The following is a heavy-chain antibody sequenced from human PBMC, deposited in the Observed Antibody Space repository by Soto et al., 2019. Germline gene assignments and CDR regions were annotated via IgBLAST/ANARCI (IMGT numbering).Heavy chain of an antibody. Sequence: LRLSFVASGFLFSSFAMSWVRQAAVRGVEWVSGVSCSGGNTYYAESVKGRFTVSRDNVKKTLYLQMNSLRAEDTAVYYCAKDSKYSSTSYYFDIWGQGILVSVSS. J-gene: IGHJ4*02. CDR2: VSCSGGNT. D-gene: IGHD6-13*01. V-gene: IGHV3-23*01. CDR1: GFLFSSFA. CDR3: AKDSKYSSTSYYFDI.